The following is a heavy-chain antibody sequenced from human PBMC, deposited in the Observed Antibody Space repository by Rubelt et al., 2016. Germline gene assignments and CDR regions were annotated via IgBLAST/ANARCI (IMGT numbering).Heavy chain of an antibody. Sequence: SGSTYYNPSLKSRVTISVDTSKNQFSLKLSSVTAADTAVYYCAREPEMATSGFDYWGQGTLVTVSS. CDR3: AREPEMATSGFDY. V-gene: IGHV4-39*07. CDR2: SGST. D-gene: IGHD5-24*01. J-gene: IGHJ4*02.